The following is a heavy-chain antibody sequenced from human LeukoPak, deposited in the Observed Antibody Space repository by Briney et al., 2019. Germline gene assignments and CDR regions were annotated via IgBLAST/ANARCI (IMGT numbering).Heavy chain of an antibody. D-gene: IGHD1-1*01. CDR3: MGGTTEF. Sequence: PGGSLRLSREGSGVIFSDSAIHWVRQASGKGLEWVGRIRSKTKNYATAYGASLKGRFTISRDDSENTAYLQMSRLKTDDTAVYYCMGGTTEFWGQGTLVTVSS. CDR2: IRSKTKNYAT. CDR1: GVIFSDSA. J-gene: IGHJ4*02. V-gene: IGHV3-73*01.